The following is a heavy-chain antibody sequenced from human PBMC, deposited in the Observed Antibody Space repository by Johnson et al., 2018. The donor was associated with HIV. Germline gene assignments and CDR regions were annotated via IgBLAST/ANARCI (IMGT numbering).Heavy chain of an antibody. V-gene: IGHV3-30-3*01. CDR1: GFTFSSYA. J-gene: IGHJ3*02. CDR3: ARGPHEVVVVAATSAFDI. CDR2: ISYDGSNK. D-gene: IGHD2-15*01. Sequence: QVQLVESGGGVVQPGRSLRLSCAASGFTFSSYAMHWVRQAPGKGLEWVAVISYDGSNKYYADSVKGRFTISRDNSKNTLYLQMNSLRAEDTAVYYCARGPHEVVVVAATSAFDILGQGTMVTVSS.